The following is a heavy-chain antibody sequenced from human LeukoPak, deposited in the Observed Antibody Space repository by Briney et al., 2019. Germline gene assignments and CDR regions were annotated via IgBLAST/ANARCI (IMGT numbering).Heavy chain of an antibody. CDR2: IYYSGST. CDR3: ARDRAPDYDFWSGEVTYYMDV. V-gene: IGHV4-59*01. J-gene: IGHJ6*03. Sequence: SETLYLTCTVSGGSISSYYWSWIRQPPGKGLEWIGYIYYSGSTNYNPSLKSRVTISVDTSKNQFSLKLSSVTAADTAVYYCARDRAPDYDFWSGEVTYYMDVWGKGTTVTVSS. D-gene: IGHD3-3*01. CDR1: GGSISSYY.